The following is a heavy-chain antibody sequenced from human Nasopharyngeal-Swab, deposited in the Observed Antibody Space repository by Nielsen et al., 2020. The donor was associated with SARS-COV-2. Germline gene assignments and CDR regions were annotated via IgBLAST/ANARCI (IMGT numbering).Heavy chain of an antibody. CDR3: ASHGVWGTYRDAFDI. CDR1: GFTFSSYS. V-gene: IGHV3-21*01. CDR2: ISSSSSYI. Sequence: ETLSLTCAASGFTFSSYSMNWVRQAPGKGLEWVSSISSSSSYIYYADSVKGRFTISRDNAKNSLYLQMNSLRAEDTAVYYCASHGVWGTYRDAFDIWGQGTMVTVSS. D-gene: IGHD3-16*01. J-gene: IGHJ3*02.